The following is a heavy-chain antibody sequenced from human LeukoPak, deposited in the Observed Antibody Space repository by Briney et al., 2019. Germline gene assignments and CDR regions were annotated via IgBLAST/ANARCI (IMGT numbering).Heavy chain of an antibody. V-gene: IGHV4-39*01. CDR1: GGSMNSNNYY. CDR2: ILYSGST. Sequence: PSETLSLTCSVSGGSMNSNNYYWGWIRQPPGKGLEFIGGILYSGSTYYNPSLKSRVTLSVDSSKNEFSLNLRFVTAADTAVYYCVRRKAGDNWFDPWGQGALVTVSS. D-gene: IGHD3-10*01. CDR3: VRRKAGDNWFDP. J-gene: IGHJ5*02.